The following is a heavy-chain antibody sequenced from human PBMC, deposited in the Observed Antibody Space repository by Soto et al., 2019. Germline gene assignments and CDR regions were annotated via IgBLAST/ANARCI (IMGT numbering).Heavy chain of an antibody. V-gene: IGHV1-18*01. CDR2: VSAYNGER. D-gene: IGHD6-6*01. Sequence: ASVEVSCKASGYTFTSHGINWVRRAPGRGLEWLGWVSAYNGERRYAQRVQARVIMTTDTSTTTAYMEFRSLRSDDTAVYYCSRGTSIPASGDYWGQGTLVTVSS. J-gene: IGHJ4*01. CDR1: GYTFTSHG. CDR3: SRGTSIPASGDY.